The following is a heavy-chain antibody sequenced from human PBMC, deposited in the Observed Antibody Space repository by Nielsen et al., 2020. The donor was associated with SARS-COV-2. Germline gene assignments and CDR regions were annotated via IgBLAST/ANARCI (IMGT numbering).Heavy chain of an antibody. J-gene: IGHJ4*02. CDR3: ARRHMIPFGAGTYHFDF. Sequence: GESLKISCEASGYSFSSYWIAWVRQRPGKGLEWMGIIYPGDSETKYSPSFQGQVTMSVDKSLRTAYLQWRTLKASDTAMYYSARRHMIPFGAGTYHFDFWGQGTLVSVSS. CDR1: GYSFSSYW. CDR2: IYPGDSET. V-gene: IGHV5-51*01. D-gene: IGHD3-16*01.